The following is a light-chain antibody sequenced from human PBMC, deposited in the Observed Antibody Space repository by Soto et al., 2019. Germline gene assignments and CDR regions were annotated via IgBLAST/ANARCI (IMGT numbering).Light chain of an antibody. Sequence: QSALAQPPSVSGAPGQRVTISCTGSSSNIGAGFDVHWYLQLPGTTPKLLIYGNRNRPSGVPDRFSGSKSGTSASLAITGLQAEDEADYYCQYYESRLSGFVFGTGTKVTVL. V-gene: IGLV1-40*01. CDR3: QYYESRLSGFV. J-gene: IGLJ1*01. CDR1: SSNIGAGFD. CDR2: GNR.